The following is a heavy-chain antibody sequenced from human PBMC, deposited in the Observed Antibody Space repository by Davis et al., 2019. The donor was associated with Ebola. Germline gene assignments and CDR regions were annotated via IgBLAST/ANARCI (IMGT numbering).Heavy chain of an antibody. CDR1: GYKFTNYW. J-gene: IGHJ4*02. CDR2: IDPSDSYT. D-gene: IGHD6-6*01. CDR3: ARVSLYSSSSGFDY. Sequence: GESLKISCKGSGYKFTNYWISWVRQMPGKGLEWMGRIDPSDSYTNYSPSFQGHVTISVDKSISTAYLQWSSLKASDTAMYYCARVSLYSSSSGFDYWGQGTLVTVSS. V-gene: IGHV5-10-1*01.